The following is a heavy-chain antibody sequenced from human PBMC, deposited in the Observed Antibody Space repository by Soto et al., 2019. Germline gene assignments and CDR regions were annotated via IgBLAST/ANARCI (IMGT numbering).Heavy chain of an antibody. CDR1: GFSLSTTGVG. CDR2: IYGDNDK. CDR3: ALSLWCGELH. V-gene: IGHV2-5*02. J-gene: IGHJ4*02. Sequence: QITLKESGPTLVKPTQTLTLTCSFSGFSLSTTGVGVGWIRQSPGKALQWLAIIYGDNDKRYSPSLKSRVTITTDTSKNQVVLTVTNMDPVDTGTYYCALSLWCGELHWGQGALVTVSS. D-gene: IGHD3-10*01.